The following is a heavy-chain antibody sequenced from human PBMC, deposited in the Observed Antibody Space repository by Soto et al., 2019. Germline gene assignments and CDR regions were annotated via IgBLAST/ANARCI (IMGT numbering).Heavy chain of an antibody. Sequence: ASVKVSCKASGYTFTSYATHWVRQAPGQRLEWMGWINAGNGNTKYSQKFQGRVTITRDTSASTAYTELSSLRSEDTAVYYCASSATTADYYYGMDVWGQGTTVTVSS. CDR3: ASSATTADYYYGMDV. V-gene: IGHV1-3*01. D-gene: IGHD1-26*01. J-gene: IGHJ6*02. CDR1: GYTFTSYA. CDR2: INAGNGNT.